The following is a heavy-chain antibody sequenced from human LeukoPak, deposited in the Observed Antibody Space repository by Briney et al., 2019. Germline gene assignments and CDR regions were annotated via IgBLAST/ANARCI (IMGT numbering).Heavy chain of an antibody. CDR3: ARVTYYYDSSGFDY. V-gene: IGHV3-7*03. D-gene: IGHD3-22*01. J-gene: IGHJ4*02. CDR1: GFTFSSSW. Sequence: GGSLRLSCAASGFTFSSSWMSWVRQAPGKGLEWVANIKQDGSEKYYVDSVRGRFTISRDNAKNSLYLQMNSLRAEDTAVYYCARVTYYYDSSGFDYWGQGTLVTVSS. CDR2: IKQDGSEK.